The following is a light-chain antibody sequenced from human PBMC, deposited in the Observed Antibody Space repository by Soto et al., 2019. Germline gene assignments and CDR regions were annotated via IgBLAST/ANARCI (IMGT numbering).Light chain of an antibody. CDR1: HSISNY. CDR3: QKYNSAPWT. J-gene: IGKJ1*01. CDR2: AAT. Sequence: DIQMTQSPSSLSASVGDRVTITCRASHSISNYLAWYQQKPGKAPKLLIIAATTLQSGVPSRFSGSGFGTGFTLTINSLQPEDVATYYCQKYNSAPWTFGQGTKVEIK. V-gene: IGKV1-27*01.